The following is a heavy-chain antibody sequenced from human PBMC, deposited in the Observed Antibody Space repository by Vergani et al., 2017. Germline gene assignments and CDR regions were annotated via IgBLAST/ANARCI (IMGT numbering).Heavy chain of an antibody. CDR3: ARTSSLSESYYNGEWDY. V-gene: IGHV1-46*03. CDR1: GYTFTNHH. J-gene: IGHJ4*02. Sequence: VQLVQSGTEVKKPGASAKIACKTSGYTFTNHHLHWVRQAPGQGLEWMGIITPGGSTDYGPKFQGRATMTRDTSTRTVYMDLTGLRSDDTAMYYWARTSSLSESYYNGEWDYWGQGTLVVVSS. CDR2: ITPGGST. D-gene: IGHD3-10*01.